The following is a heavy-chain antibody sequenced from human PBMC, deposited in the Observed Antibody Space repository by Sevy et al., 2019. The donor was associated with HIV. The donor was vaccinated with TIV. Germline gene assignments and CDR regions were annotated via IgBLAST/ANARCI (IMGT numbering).Heavy chain of an antibody. J-gene: IGHJ4*02. Sequence: ASVKVSCKVSGYTLTELSMHWVRQAPGKGLEWMGGFDPEDGETIYAQTFQGRVTMTEDTSTDTAYMELSSLRSEDTAVYYCATDPRGYYDSSGYYLGYFDYWGQGTLVTVSS. CDR3: ATDPRGYYDSSGYYLGYFDY. CDR1: GYTLTELS. D-gene: IGHD3-22*01. CDR2: FDPEDGET. V-gene: IGHV1-24*01.